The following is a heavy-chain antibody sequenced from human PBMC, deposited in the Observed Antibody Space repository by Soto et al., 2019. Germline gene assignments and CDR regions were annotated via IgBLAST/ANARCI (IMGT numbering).Heavy chain of an antibody. CDR1: GGSISSYY. Sequence: SETLSLTCTVSGGSISSYYWSWIRQPPGKGLEWIGYIYYSGSTNYNPSLKSRVTISVDTSKNQFSLKLSSVTAADTAVYYCAREWDPWGQGTLVTVSS. V-gene: IGHV4-59*01. J-gene: IGHJ5*02. CDR3: AREWDP. CDR2: IYYSGST.